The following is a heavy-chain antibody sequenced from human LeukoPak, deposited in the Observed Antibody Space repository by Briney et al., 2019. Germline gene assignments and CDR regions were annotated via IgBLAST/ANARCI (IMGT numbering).Heavy chain of an antibody. CDR1: GGTFSSYA. CDR3: ARDLRSIVVVQAAIRIQPKGQYYYYGMDV. Sequence: ASVKVSCKASGGTFSSYAISWVRQAPGQGLEWMGRIIPILGIANYAQKFQGRVTITADKSTSTAYMELSSLRSEDTAVYYCARDLRSIVVVQAAIRIQPKGQYYYYGMDVWGQGTTVTVSS. D-gene: IGHD2-2*01. CDR2: IIPILGIA. V-gene: IGHV1-69*04. J-gene: IGHJ6*02.